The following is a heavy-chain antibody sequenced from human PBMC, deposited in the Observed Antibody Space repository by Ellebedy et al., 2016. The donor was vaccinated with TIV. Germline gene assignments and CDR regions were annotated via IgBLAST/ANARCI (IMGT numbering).Heavy chain of an antibody. Sequence: GESLKISCAASGFTFSSYAMSWVRQAPGKGLEWVSGFGVSCDSPYYADSVKGRFIISRDISKNTLYLQIDSLRAEDTAIYYCARGRSGTYIHHAFDFWGQGALVTVSS. CDR1: GFTFSSYA. D-gene: IGHD1-14*01. J-gene: IGHJ4*02. V-gene: IGHV3-23*01. CDR2: FGVSCDSP. CDR3: ARGRSGTYIHHAFDF.